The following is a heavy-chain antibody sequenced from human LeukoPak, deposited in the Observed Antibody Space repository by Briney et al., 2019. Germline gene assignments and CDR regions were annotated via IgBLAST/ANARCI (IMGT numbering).Heavy chain of an antibody. V-gene: IGHV1-18*01. CDR1: AYTFTSYG. CDR3: ARSEDYYDSSGYSPWFDP. J-gene: IGHJ5*02. CDR2: ISAYNGNT. Sequence: ASVKVSCKASAYTFTSYGISWVRQAPGQGLEWMGWISAYNGNTNYAQKLQGRVTMTTDTSTSTAYMELRSLRSDDTAVYYCARSEDYYDSSGYSPWFDPWGRGTLVTVSS. D-gene: IGHD3-22*01.